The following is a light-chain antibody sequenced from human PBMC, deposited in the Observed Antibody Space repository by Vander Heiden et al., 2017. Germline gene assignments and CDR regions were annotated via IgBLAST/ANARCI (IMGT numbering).Light chain of an antibody. CDR3: QQRSNWSLT. Sequence: EIVLTQSPATLSLSPGERATLSCRASQSVSSYLAWFQQKPGQAPRLLIYDASKRATGIPARGSGSVSGTDFTLTISSLEPQDFAVYYCQQRSNWSLTFGGGTKVEIK. V-gene: IGKV3-11*01. J-gene: IGKJ4*01. CDR2: DAS. CDR1: QSVSSY.